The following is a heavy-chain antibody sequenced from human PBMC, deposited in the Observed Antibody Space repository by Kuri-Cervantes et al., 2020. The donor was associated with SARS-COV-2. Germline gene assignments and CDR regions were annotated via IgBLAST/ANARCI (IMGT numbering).Heavy chain of an antibody. CDR1: GGSTSSQSYY. CDR2: VYYSGTT. D-gene: IGHD3-10*01. J-gene: IGHJ4*02. CDR3: ASEGERLLRFGELSR. V-gene: IGHV4-39*01. Sequence: ESLKISCTVSGGSTSSQSYYWGWIRQPPGKGLEWIGSVYYSGTTYYNPSLKSRVTISLDTSKNQLSLNLSSVTAADTAVYYCASEGERLLRFGELSRWGQGTLVTVSS.